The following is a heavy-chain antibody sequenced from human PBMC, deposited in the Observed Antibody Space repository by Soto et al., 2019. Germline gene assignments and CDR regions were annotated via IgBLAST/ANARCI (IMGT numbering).Heavy chain of an antibody. D-gene: IGHD3-3*01. CDR2: ISAYNGNT. CDR3: ARAPNFWSGYYDY. V-gene: IGHV1-18*01. Sequence: GASVKVSCKASGYTFTSYGITWARQAPGQGLEWMGWISAYNGNTNSAQNLQGRVTMTTDTSTSTAYMELRSLRSDDTAVYYCARAPNFWSGYYDYWGQGTLVTVSS. J-gene: IGHJ4*02. CDR1: GYTFTSYG.